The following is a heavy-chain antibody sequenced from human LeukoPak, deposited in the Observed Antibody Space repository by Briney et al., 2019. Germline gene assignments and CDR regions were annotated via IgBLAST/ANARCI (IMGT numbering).Heavy chain of an antibody. CDR2: ISYDGSNK. CDR3: AREETLKGWLLRNGMDV. D-gene: IGHD4-23*01. J-gene: IGHJ6*02. Sequence: GRSLRLSCAASGFTFSSYAMHWVRQAPGKGLEWVAVISYDGSNKYYADSVKGRFTISRDNSKNTLYLQMNSLRAEDTTVYYCAREETLKGWLLRNGMDVWGQGTTVTASS. CDR1: GFTFSSYA. V-gene: IGHV3-30*04.